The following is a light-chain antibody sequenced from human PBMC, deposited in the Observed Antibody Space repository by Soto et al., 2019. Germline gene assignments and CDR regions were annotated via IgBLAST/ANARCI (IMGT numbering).Light chain of an antibody. CDR2: WAS. V-gene: IGKV4-1*01. CDR1: QSVLYSSNDKNC. J-gene: IGKJ1*01. CDR3: QQYSSTPWT. Sequence: DIVMTQSPDSLAVSLGERATINCKSSQSVLYSSNDKNCLAWYQQKAGQPPRLLIYWASTRESGVPDRFSGSGSGTDFTLTISSLQAEDVAVYYCQQYSSTPWTVGQGTKVEIK.